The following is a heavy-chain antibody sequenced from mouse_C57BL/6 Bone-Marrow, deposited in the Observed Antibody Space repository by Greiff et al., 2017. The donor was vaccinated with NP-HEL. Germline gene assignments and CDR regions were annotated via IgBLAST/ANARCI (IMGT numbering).Heavy chain of an antibody. V-gene: IGHV1-69*01. CDR3: ARSRYSNSFAY. CDR1: GYTFTSYW. J-gene: IGHJ3*01. D-gene: IGHD2-5*01. CDR2: IDPSDSYT. Sequence: QVQLQQPGAELVMPGASVKLSCKASGYTFTSYWMHWVKQRPGQGLEWIGEIDPSDSYTNYNQKFKGKSTLTVDKSSSTAYMQLSSLTSEDSAVYYCARSRYSNSFAYWGQGTLVTGSA.